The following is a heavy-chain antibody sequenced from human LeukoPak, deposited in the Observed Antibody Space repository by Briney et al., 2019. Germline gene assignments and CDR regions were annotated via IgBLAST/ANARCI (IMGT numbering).Heavy chain of an antibody. V-gene: IGHV4-34*01. D-gene: IGHD3-10*01. CDR3: ARGLRGITMVRGVIRLDYYYYYYMDV. Sequence: PSETLSLTXAVYGGSFSGYYWSWIRQPPGKGLEWIGEINHSGSTNDNPSLKSRVTISVDTSKNQFSLKLSSVTAADTAVYYCARGLRGITMVRGVIRLDYYYYYYMDVWGKGTTVTVSS. J-gene: IGHJ6*03. CDR2: INHSGST. CDR1: GGSFSGYY.